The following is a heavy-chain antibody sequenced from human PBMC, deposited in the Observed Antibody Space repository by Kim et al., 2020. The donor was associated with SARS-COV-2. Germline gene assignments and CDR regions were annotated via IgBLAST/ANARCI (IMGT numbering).Heavy chain of an antibody. CDR1: GFTFSSYA. D-gene: IGHD3-3*01. V-gene: IGHV3-23*01. J-gene: IGHJ3*02. CDR2: ISGSGGST. CDR3: AKEPSWSGYYISPGDMAVSAAFDI. Sequence: GGSLRLSCAASGFTFSSYAMSWVRQAPGKGLEWVSAISGSGGSTYYADSVKGRFTISRDNSKNTLYLQMNSLRAEDTAVYYCAKEPSWSGYYISPGDMAVSAAFDIWGPRTIVTVSS.